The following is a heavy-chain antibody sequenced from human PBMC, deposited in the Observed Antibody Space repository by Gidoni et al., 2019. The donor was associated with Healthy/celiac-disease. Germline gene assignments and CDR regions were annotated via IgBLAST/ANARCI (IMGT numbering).Heavy chain of an antibody. V-gene: IGHV3-74*01. Sequence: VRQAPGKGRVWVSRINSDGSSTSYADSVKGRFTISRDNAKNTLYLQMNRLRAEDTAVYYCARAVYSSSSFDYWGQGTLVTVSA. D-gene: IGHD6-6*01. CDR2: INSDGSST. J-gene: IGHJ4*02. CDR3: ARAVYSSSSFDY.